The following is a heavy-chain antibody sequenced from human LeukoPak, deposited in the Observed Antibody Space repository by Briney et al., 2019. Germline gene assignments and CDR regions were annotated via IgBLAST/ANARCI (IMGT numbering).Heavy chain of an antibody. V-gene: IGHV3-7*01. CDR3: ARSSSWYKSQNAFDI. CDR2: IKQDGSEK. D-gene: IGHD6-13*01. Sequence: GGSLRLSCAASGFTFSSYWMSWVRQAPGKGLEWVANIKQDGSEKYYVDSVKGRFTISRDNAKNSLYLQMNSLRAEDTAVYYCARSSSWYKSQNAFDIWGQGTMVTVSS. CDR1: GFTFSSYW. J-gene: IGHJ3*02.